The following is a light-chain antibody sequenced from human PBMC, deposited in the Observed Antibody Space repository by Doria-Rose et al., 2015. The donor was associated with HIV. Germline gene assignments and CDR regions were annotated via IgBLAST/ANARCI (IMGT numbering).Light chain of an antibody. V-gene: IGKV3-20*01. CDR3: HQYGTSWT. Sequence: EIVMTQSPGTLSLSPGERATLSRRASQSFSSTYLAWYQQKPGQSPSLLIYDGSTRSTGIPDRFSASGSGTDFTLTISRLDPEDFALYYCHQYGTSWTFGQGTKVEI. J-gene: IGKJ1*01. CDR2: DGS. CDR1: QSFSSTY.